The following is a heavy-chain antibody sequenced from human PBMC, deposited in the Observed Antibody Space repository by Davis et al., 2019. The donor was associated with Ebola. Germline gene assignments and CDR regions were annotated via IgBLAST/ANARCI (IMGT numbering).Heavy chain of an antibody. CDR1: GYTFTSYY. CDR2: INPSGGST. D-gene: IGHD3-16*01. V-gene: IGHV1-46*01. Sequence: ASVKVSCKASGYTFTSYYMHWVRQAPGQGLEWMGIINPSGGSTSYAQKFQGRVTMTRDTSTSTVYMELSSLRSEDTAVYYCAKEPIMGNYFDYWGQGTLVTVSS. CDR3: AKEPIMGNYFDY. J-gene: IGHJ4*02.